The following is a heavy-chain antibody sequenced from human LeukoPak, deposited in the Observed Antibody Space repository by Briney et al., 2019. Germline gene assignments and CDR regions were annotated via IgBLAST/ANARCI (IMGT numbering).Heavy chain of an antibody. D-gene: IGHD3-9*01. CDR1: GFTFSSYA. Sequence: GGSLRLSCAASGFTFSSYAMSWVRQAPGKGLEWVSAISGSGGSTYCADSVKGRFTISRDNSKNTLYLQMNSLRAEDTAVYYCAKDKIAYYDILTGYRPDYYYYYYMDVWGKGTTVTVSS. CDR3: AKDKIAYYDILTGYRPDYYYYYYMDV. V-gene: IGHV3-23*01. CDR2: ISGSGGST. J-gene: IGHJ6*03.